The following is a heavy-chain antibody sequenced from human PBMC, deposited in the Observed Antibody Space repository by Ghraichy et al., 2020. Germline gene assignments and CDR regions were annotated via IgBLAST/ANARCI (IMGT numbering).Heavy chain of an antibody. J-gene: IGHJ4*02. CDR2: ISAYNGNT. CDR1: GYTFTSYG. V-gene: IGHV1-18*01. D-gene: IGHD2/OR15-2a*01. CDR3: ARVPSSFWYYYNIRSDIFDY. Sequence: ASVKVSCKASGYTFTSYGISWVRQAPGQGLEWMGWISAYNGNTNYAQKLQGRVTMTTDTSTSTAYMELRSLRSDDTAVYYCARVPSSFWYYYNIRSDIFDYWGQGTLVTVSS.